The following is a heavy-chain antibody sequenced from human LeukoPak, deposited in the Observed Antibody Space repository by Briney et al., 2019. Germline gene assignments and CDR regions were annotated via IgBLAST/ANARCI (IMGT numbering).Heavy chain of an antibody. CDR2: ISAYNGNT. CDR1: GCTFTSYG. D-gene: IGHD3-9*01. V-gene: IGHV1-18*01. J-gene: IGHJ6*02. CDR3: ARVPVTIFKANYYYGMDV. Sequence: GASVKVSCKASGCTFTSYGISWVRQAPGQGLEWMGWISAYNGNTNYAQKLQGRVTMTTDTSTSTAYMELRSLRSDDTAVYYCARVPVTIFKANYYYGMDVWGQGTTVTVSS.